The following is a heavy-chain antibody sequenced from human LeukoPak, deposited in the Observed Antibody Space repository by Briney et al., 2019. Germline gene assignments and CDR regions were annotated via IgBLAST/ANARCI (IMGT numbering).Heavy chain of an antibody. Sequence: GGSLRLSCAASGFTFSSYWMSWVRQAPGKGLEWVANIKQDGSEKYYVDSVKGRFTISRDNAKNSLYLQMNSLRAEDTAVYYCARVFMIMFGGVGFAFDIWGQGTMVTVSS. CDR3: ARVFMIMFGGVGFAFDI. CDR2: IKQDGSEK. CDR1: GFTFSSYW. V-gene: IGHV3-7*01. D-gene: IGHD3-16*01. J-gene: IGHJ3*02.